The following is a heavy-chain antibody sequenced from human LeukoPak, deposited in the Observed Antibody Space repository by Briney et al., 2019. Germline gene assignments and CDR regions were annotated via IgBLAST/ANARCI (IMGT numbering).Heavy chain of an antibody. V-gene: IGHV4-59*04. D-gene: IGHD3-16*01. J-gene: IGHJ4*02. CDR3: ARGGLYYFDS. Sequence: SETLSLTCTVTDGSISGYYWSWIRQPPGKGLEGIATISHSGSTYYNPSLKSQVTISVDTSKDQFSLKLSSVTAADTAVYYCARGGLYYFDSWGKGTLVTVAS. CDR2: ISHSGST. CDR1: DGSISGYY.